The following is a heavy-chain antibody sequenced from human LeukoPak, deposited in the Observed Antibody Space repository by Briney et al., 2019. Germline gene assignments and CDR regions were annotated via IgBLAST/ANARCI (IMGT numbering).Heavy chain of an antibody. J-gene: IGHJ6*03. V-gene: IGHV4-59*01. CDR2: IYYSGST. Sequence: SETLSLTCTVSGGSISSYYWSWIRQPPGKGLEWIGYIYYSGSTNYNPSLKSRVTISVDTSKNQFSLKLSSVTAADTAVYYCARTGRIRYYYHYMDVWGKGTTVTVSS. CDR1: GGSISSYY. CDR3: ARTGRIRYYYHYMDV.